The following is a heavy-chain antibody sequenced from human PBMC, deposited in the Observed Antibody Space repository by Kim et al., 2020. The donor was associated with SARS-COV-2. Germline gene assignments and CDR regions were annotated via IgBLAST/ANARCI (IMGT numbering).Heavy chain of an antibody. CDR3: AKMGLGYYDRSGYYAGMDV. V-gene: IGHV3-23*03. D-gene: IGHD3-22*01. CDR1: GFTFSSYA. J-gene: IGHJ6*02. Sequence: GGSLRLSCAASGFTFSSYAMSWVRQAPGKGLEWVSVIYSGGSSTYYADSVQGRFTISRDNSKNTLYLQMNSLRAEDTAVYYCAKMGLGYYDRSGYYAGMDVCGQGTTVTVSS. CDR2: IYSGGSST.